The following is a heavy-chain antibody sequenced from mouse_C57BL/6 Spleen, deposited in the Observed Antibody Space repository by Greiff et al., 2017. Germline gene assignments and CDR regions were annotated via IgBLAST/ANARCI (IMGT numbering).Heavy chain of an antibody. V-gene: IGHV2-3*01. CDR2: IWGDGST. CDR1: GLSLTSSG. J-gene: IGHJ2*01. Sequence: VMLVESGPGLVAPSQSLYITCTVSGLSLTSSGVSWVRQPPGKGLEWLGVIWGDGSTNYHSALISRLSISKENSKSQVFLKLNSLQTDDTATYYCAKEGIAYFDYWGQGTTRTVSS. CDR3: AKEGIAYFDY. D-gene: IGHD3-3*01.